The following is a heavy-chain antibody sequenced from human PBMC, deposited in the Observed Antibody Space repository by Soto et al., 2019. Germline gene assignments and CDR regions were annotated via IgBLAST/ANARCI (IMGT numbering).Heavy chain of an antibody. J-gene: IGHJ4*01. V-gene: IGHV4-34*01. CDR1: SASMKITAY. CDR3: ARGRGLERYRVSFGY. D-gene: IGHD3-16*02. CDR2: INHSGST. Sequence: SETISLASTVSSASMKITAYWGWFRQPPGKGLEWIGEINHSGSTNYNPSLKSRVTISVDTSKNQFSLKLSSVTAADTAVYYCARGRGLERYRVSFGYW.